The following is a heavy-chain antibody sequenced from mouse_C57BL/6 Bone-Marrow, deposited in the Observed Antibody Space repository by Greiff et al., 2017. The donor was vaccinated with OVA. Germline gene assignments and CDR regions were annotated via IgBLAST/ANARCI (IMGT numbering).Heavy chain of an antibody. J-gene: IGHJ3*01. V-gene: IGHV2-2*01. CDR1: GFSLTSYG. CDR3: ARPLYDYGPFAY. Sequence: QVQLQQSGPGLVQPSQSLSITCTVSGFSLTSYGVHWVRQSPGKGLEWLGVIWSGGSTDYNAAFISRLSISKDNSKSQVFFKMNSLQADDTAIYYCARPLYDYGPFAYWGQGTLVTVSA. CDR2: IWSGGST. D-gene: IGHD2-4*01.